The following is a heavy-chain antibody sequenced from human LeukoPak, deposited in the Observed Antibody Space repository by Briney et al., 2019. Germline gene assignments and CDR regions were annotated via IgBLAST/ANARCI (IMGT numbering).Heavy chain of an antibody. CDR3: ARDHTYSSNWSFEY. D-gene: IGHD6-13*01. CDR2: INPNRGTT. J-gene: IGHJ4*02. V-gene: IGHV1-2*02. Sequence: ASVKVSCKVSGYTFTGYYMHWVRQAPGHGLEWMGWINPNRGTTKYAQKFQGRATMTGDTSISTASMELTRLRSDDTAVYYCARDHTYSSNWSFEYWGQGTLVTVSS. CDR1: GYTFTGYY.